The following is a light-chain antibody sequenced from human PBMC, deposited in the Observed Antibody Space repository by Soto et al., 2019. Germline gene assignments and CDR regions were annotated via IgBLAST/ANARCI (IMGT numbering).Light chain of an antibody. Sequence: QSALSQPASVSGSPGQSITISCTGTSSDVGGSSFGSWYQQHPGKAPKLMIYDVSNRTSAGSNRFSGSKSGNTASLTISGLKAYDEADYYCSSYTGSSTRVLGGGTKLTVL. J-gene: IGLJ3*02. CDR2: DVS. CDR1: SSDVGGSSF. V-gene: IGLV2-14*01. CDR3: SSYTGSSTRV.